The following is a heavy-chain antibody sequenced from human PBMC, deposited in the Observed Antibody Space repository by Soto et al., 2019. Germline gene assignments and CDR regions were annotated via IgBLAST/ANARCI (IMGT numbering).Heavy chain of an antibody. Sequence: GGSLRLSCAASGFTFSSYAMSWVRQAPGKGLEWVSAISVSGGSTYYADSVKGRFTISRDNSKNTLYLQMNSLRAEDTAVYYCAKCVGSYHYYGMDVWGQGTTVTVSS. V-gene: IGHV3-23*01. CDR3: AKCVGSYHYYGMDV. J-gene: IGHJ6*02. D-gene: IGHD5-18*01. CDR2: ISVSGGST. CDR1: GFTFSSYA.